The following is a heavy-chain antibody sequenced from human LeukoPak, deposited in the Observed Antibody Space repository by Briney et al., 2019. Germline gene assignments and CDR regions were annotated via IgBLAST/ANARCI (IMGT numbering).Heavy chain of an antibody. CDR3: ARLGGSQPRLCYYYYYMDV. CDR1: GFTFSSYE. D-gene: IGHD1-26*01. V-gene: IGHV3-48*03. Sequence: PGGSLRLSCAASGFTFSSYEMNWVRQAPGKGLEWVSYISSSGSTIYYADSVKGRFTISRDNAKNSLYLQMNSLRAEDTAVYYCARLGGSQPRLCYYYYYMDVWGKGTTVTVSS. CDR2: ISSSGSTI. J-gene: IGHJ6*03.